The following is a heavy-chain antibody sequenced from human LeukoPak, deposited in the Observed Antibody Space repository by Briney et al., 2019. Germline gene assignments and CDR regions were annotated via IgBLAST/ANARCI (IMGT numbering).Heavy chain of an antibody. CDR2: ISSSSSYV. CDR1: GFTFSSYS. D-gene: IGHD6-19*01. Sequence: GGSLRLSCAASGFTFSSYSMNWVRQAPGKGLEWVSSISSSSSYVYYADSVKGRFTISRDNAKNSLYLQMNSLRAEDTAVYYCARDYRAVPIDYWGQGTLVTVSS. J-gene: IGHJ4*02. V-gene: IGHV3-21*01. CDR3: ARDYRAVPIDY.